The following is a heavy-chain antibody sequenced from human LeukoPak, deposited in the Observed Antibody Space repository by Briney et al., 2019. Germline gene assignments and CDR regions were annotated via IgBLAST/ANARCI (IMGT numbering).Heavy chain of an antibody. CDR1: GFTFSSYS. Sequence: GGSLRLSCAASGFTFSSYSMNWVRQAPGKGLEWVSYISSSSSTIYYADSVKGRFTISRDNAKNSLYLQMNSLRAEDTAVYYCARGRRYYGSGRAYYMDVWGKGTTVTGSS. CDR3: ARGRRYYGSGRAYYMDV. D-gene: IGHD3-10*01. CDR2: ISSSSSTI. J-gene: IGHJ6*03. V-gene: IGHV3-48*04.